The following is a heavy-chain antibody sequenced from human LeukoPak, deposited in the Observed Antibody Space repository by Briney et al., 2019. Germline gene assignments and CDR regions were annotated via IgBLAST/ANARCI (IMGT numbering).Heavy chain of an antibody. V-gene: IGHV5-51*01. Sequence: GESLKISCKGSGYSFTSYWIGWVRQMPGKGLEWMGIIYPGDSDTRYSPFFQGQVTISADKSISTAYLQWSSLKASDIAMYYCARLLHEYSYGFDYWGQGTLVTVSS. CDR2: IYPGDSDT. CDR1: GYSFTSYW. J-gene: IGHJ4*02. D-gene: IGHD5-18*01. CDR3: ARLLHEYSYGFDY.